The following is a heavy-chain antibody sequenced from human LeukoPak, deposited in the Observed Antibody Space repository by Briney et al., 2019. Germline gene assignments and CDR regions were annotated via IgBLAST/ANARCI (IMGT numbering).Heavy chain of an antibody. CDR3: ARDWGEMATINFDY. CDR2: MNPNSGNT. CDR1: GYTFTSYD. Sequence: ASVKVSCKASGYTFTSYDINWVRQATGQGLEWMGWMNPNSGNTGYAQKFQGRVTMTRNTSISTAYMEPSRLRSDDTAVYYCARDWGEMATINFDYWGQGTLVTVSS. D-gene: IGHD5-24*01. J-gene: IGHJ4*02. V-gene: IGHV1-8*01.